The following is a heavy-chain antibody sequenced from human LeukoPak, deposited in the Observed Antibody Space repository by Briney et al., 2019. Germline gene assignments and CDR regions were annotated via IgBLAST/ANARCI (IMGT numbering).Heavy chain of an antibody. CDR2: ISGSGGST. D-gene: IGHD6-19*01. Sequence: TGGSLRLSCAASGFTVSSNYMSWVRQAPGKGLEWVSAISGSGGSTYYADSVKGRFTISRDNSKNTLYLQMNSLRAEDTAVYYCAKRWLSSSFDYWGQGTLVTVSS. V-gene: IGHV3-23*01. J-gene: IGHJ4*02. CDR1: GFTVSSNY. CDR3: AKRWLSSSFDY.